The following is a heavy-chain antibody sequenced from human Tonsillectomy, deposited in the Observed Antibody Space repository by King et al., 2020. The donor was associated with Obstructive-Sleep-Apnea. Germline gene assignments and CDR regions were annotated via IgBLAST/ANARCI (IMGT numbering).Heavy chain of an antibody. CDR1: GFSFTYYA. Sequence: VQLVESRGGVVQPGGSLRLSCAASGFSFTYYAMHWVRQAPGKGLEWVTFFGDDGSNKYYADSVKGRFTISRDNSKNTLYLQMNNLRAEYTPVYYCAKDKDSIAYWGQGTLVTVSS. J-gene: IGHJ4*02. CDR3: AKDKDSIAY. CDR2: FGDDGSNK. D-gene: IGHD6-13*01. V-gene: IGHV3-30*02.